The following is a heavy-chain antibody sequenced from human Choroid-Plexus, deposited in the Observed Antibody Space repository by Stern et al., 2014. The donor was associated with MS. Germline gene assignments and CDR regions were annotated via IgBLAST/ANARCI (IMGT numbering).Heavy chain of an antibody. CDR3: AKDRQYLTYF. Sequence: VQLVESGGGVVQPGRPLRLSCVDSGFTLGSCAMHWVRQAPGKGLEWVAGVSYDGSNKYYADSVKGRFTISRDNSQNTLYMQMSSLRPEDTAVYYCAKDRQYLTYF. CDR1: GFTLGSCA. J-gene: IGHJ2*01. V-gene: IGHV3-30*18. D-gene: IGHD2/OR15-2a*01. CDR2: VSYDGSNK.